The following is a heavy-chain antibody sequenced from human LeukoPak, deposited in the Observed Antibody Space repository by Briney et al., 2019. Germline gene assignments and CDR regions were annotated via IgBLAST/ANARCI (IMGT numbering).Heavy chain of an antibody. CDR2: IIPIFGTA. J-gene: IGHJ4*02. Sequence: ASVKVSCKVSGYTLTELSMHWVRQAPGQGLEWMGGIIPIFGTANYAQKFQGRVTITADESTSTAYMELSSLRSEDTAVYYCARDWGSSGWLDYWGQGTLVTVSS. CDR3: ARDWGSSGWLDY. CDR1: GYTLTELS. V-gene: IGHV1-69*13. D-gene: IGHD6-19*01.